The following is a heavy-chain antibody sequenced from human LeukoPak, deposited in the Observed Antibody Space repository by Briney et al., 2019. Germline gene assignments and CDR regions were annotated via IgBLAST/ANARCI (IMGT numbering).Heavy chain of an antibody. V-gene: IGHV4-39*07. CDR2: IYYSGST. Sequence: TSETLSLTCTVSGGSISSSSYYWGWIRQPPGKGLEWIGSIYYSGSTYYNPSLKSRVTISVDTSKNQFSLKLSSVTAADTAVYYCARGPPYSYFDYWGQGTLVTVSS. D-gene: IGHD2-21*01. CDR1: GGSISSSSYY. CDR3: ARGPPYSYFDY. J-gene: IGHJ4*02.